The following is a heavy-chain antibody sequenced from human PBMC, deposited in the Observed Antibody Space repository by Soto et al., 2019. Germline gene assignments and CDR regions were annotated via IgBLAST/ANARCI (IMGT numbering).Heavy chain of an antibody. Sequence: XAVKVSCKASGCPFTGYYMHWVRQAPGQGLEWMGWINPNSGGTNYAQKFQGWVTMTRDTSISTAYMELSRLRSDDTAVYYCARSDLVVVTAAIAYYYYGMDVWGQGTTVTVSS. CDR2: INPNSGGT. CDR3: ARSDLVVVTAAIAYYYYGMDV. D-gene: IGHD2-2*01. J-gene: IGHJ6*02. V-gene: IGHV1-2*04. CDR1: GCPFTGYY.